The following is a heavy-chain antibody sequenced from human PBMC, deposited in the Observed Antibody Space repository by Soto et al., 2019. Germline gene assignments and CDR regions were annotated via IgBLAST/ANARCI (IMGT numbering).Heavy chain of an antibody. CDR1: GFSLSTSGVG. Sequence: QITLKESGTTLVKPTQTLTLTCTFSGFSLSTSGVGVGWIRQPPGKALEWLALIYWDDDKRYSPSLKSRLTITKDTSKNQAVLTMTNMDPVDTATYYCAHRQAARPYYDYGMDVWGQGTTVTVSS. D-gene: IGHD6-6*01. CDR2: IYWDDDK. V-gene: IGHV2-5*02. J-gene: IGHJ6*02. CDR3: AHRQAARPYYDYGMDV.